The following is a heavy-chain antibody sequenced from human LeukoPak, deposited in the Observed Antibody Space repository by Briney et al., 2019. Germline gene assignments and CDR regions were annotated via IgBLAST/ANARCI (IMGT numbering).Heavy chain of an antibody. J-gene: IGHJ4*02. CDR3: ARVPLRVEGRSYFDY. Sequence: GGSLRLSCAASGFTFSSYSMNWVRQAPGKGLEWVSSISSSSSYIYYADSVKGRFTISRDNAKNSLYLQMNSLRAEDTAVYYCARVPLRVEGRSYFDYWGQGTLVTVSS. CDR2: ISSSSSYI. CDR1: GFTFSSYS. V-gene: IGHV3-21*01. D-gene: IGHD3-16*01.